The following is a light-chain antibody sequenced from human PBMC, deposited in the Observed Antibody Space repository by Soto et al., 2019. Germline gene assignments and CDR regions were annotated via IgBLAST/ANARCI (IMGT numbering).Light chain of an antibody. Sequence: EIVMTQSPATLSVSPGERATLSCRASQSVSSNLAWYQQKPGQAPRLLIHGASTRAPGIPARSTGSGSGTEFTLTISSLQSEDFAVSDCQQYNNWPPLYTFGQGTKLEIK. J-gene: IGKJ2*01. CDR1: QSVSSN. V-gene: IGKV3-15*01. CDR2: GAS. CDR3: QQYNNWPPLYT.